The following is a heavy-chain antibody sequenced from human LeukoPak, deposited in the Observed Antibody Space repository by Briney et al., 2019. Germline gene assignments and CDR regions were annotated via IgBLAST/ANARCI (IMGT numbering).Heavy chain of an antibody. Sequence: GGSLRLSCAASGFTVSSDYMSWVRQAPGKGLEWVSIIYSGGSTYYTDSVKGRFTISRDNSKNTLYLQMNSLRAEDTAVYYCARNYYGSGGRAFDIWGQGTMVTVSS. CDR1: GFTVSSDY. V-gene: IGHV3-53*01. J-gene: IGHJ3*02. D-gene: IGHD3-10*01. CDR3: ARNYYGSGGRAFDI. CDR2: IYSGGST.